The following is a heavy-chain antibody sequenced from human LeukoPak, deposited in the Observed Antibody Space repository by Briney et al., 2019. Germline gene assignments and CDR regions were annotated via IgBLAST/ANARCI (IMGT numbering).Heavy chain of an antibody. J-gene: IGHJ4*02. CDR1: GFTFDDYA. V-gene: IGHV3-9*01. D-gene: IGHD3-22*01. CDR2: INWNSDSI. CDR3: VRDFHVRLYDTGGYSY. Sequence: GGSLRLSCAVSGFTFDDYAMHWVRQVPGKGLEWVSGINWNSDSIGYADSVKGRFTISRDNAKNSLYLQMNSLRAEDAAVYYCVRDFHVRLYDTGGYSYWGQGTLVTVSS.